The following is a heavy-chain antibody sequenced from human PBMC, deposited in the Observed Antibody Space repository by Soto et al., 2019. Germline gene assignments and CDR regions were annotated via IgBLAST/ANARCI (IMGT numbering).Heavy chain of an antibody. CDR3: ARGKYNWNYVRRSDYYYGMDV. J-gene: IGHJ6*02. CDR2: INHSGST. V-gene: IGHV4-34*01. Sequence: SETLSLTCAVYGGSFSGYYWSWIRQPPGKGLEWIGEINHSGSTNYNPSLKSRVTISVDTSKNQFSLKLSSVTAADTAVYYCARGKYNWNYVRRSDYYYGMDVWGQGTTVTVSS. CDR1: GGSFSGYY. D-gene: IGHD1-7*01.